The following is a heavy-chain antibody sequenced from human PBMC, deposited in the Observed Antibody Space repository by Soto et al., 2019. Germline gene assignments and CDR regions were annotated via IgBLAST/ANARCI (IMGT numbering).Heavy chain of an antibody. CDR1: GFSFSTSN. CDR3: AKDPFPYCSSTSCYDVPWFDP. Sequence: GGSLRLSCTDSGFSFSTSNMNWVRQAPGRGLEWVSFITSDSEVIRYAESVRGRFTISRDNAKNSLYLQMSSLRAEDTAVYYCAKDPFPYCSSTSCYDVPWFDPWGQGTLVTVSS. CDR2: ITSDSEVI. V-gene: IGHV3-48*01. J-gene: IGHJ5*02. D-gene: IGHD2-2*01.